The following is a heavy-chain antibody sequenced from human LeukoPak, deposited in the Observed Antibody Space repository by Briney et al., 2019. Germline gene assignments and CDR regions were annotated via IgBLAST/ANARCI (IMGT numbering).Heavy chain of an antibody. CDR3: ARDHRGSGSRYYYYYMDV. D-gene: IGHD3-10*01. Sequence: GGSLRLSCAASGFTFSSYGMHWVRQAPGKGLEWVAFIRYDGSNKYYADSVKGRFTISRVNSKNTLYLQMNSLRAEDTAVYYCARDHRGSGSRYYYYYMDVWGKGTTVTISS. CDR1: GFTFSSYG. V-gene: IGHV3-30*02. CDR2: IRYDGSNK. J-gene: IGHJ6*03.